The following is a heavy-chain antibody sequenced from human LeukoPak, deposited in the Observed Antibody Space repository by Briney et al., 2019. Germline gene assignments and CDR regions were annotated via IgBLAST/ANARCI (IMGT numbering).Heavy chain of an antibody. J-gene: IGHJ4*02. CDR2: INPNSGGT. V-gene: IGHV1-2*02. CDR3: ARAPFYNLGLDY. Sequence: ASVKVSCKASGYTFTGYYMHWVRQAPGQGLEWMGWINPNSGGTNYAQKFQGRVTMTRDTSISTAYMELSSLRAEDTAVYYCARAPFYNLGLDYWGQGTLVTVSS. CDR1: GYTFTGYY. D-gene: IGHD1-1*01.